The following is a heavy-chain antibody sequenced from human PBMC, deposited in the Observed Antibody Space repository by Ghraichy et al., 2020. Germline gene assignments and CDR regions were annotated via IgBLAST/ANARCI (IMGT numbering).Heavy chain of an antibody. D-gene: IGHD3-10*01. CDR1: GFTFSSYW. J-gene: IGHJ6*02. CDR3: ARVGNYYALGFRGMDV. V-gene: IGHV3-7*01. Sequence: GESLNISCAASGFTFSSYWMSWVRQAPGKGLEWVANIKQDGSEKYYVDSVKGRFTISRDNAKNSLYLQMNSLRAEDTAVYYCARVGNYYALGFRGMDVWGQGTTVTVSS. CDR2: IKQDGSEK.